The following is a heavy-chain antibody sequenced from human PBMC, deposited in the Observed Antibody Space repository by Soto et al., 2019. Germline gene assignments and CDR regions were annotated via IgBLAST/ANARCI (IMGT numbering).Heavy chain of an antibody. CDR1: GFTFSSYG. D-gene: IGHD3-3*01. Sequence: QVQLVESGGGVVQPGRSLRLSCAASGFTFSSYGMHWVRQAPGKGLEWVAVISYDGSNKYYADSVKGRFTIYRDNSKNTLYLQMNSRRAEDTGVYYCAKDVVRCLEWVAFDGMDVWGQGTTVTVSS. CDR2: ISYDGSNK. CDR3: AKDVVRCLEWVAFDGMDV. V-gene: IGHV3-30*18. J-gene: IGHJ6*02.